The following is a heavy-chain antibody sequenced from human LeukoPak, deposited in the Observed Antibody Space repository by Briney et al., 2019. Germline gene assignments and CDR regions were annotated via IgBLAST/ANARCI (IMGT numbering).Heavy chain of an antibody. CDR1: GFTFSTYV. Sequence: GGSLRLSCAASGFTFSTYVMSWVRQAPGKGLEWVSVISGSGDSTHYADSVKGRFTISGDNSKTTVYLQVNSRRAEDTAVYYCAKGSGSYNGYGMDVWGKGTTVTVSS. V-gene: IGHV3-23*01. D-gene: IGHD3-10*01. J-gene: IGHJ6*04. CDR2: ISGSGDST. CDR3: AKGSGSYNGYGMDV.